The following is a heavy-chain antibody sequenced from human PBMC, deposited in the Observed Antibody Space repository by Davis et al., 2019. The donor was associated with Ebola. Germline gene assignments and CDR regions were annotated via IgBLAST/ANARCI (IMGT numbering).Heavy chain of an antibody. J-gene: IGHJ6*02. V-gene: IGHV3-66*01. Sequence: GESLKISCAASGFTVSSNYMSWVRQAPGKGLEWVSVIYSGGSTYYADSVKGRFTISRDNSKNTLYLQMNSLRAEDTAVYYCARVRRFLYHGMDVWGQGTTVTVSS. CDR2: IYSGGST. CDR3: ARVRRFLYHGMDV. D-gene: IGHD3-3*01. CDR1: GFTVSSNY.